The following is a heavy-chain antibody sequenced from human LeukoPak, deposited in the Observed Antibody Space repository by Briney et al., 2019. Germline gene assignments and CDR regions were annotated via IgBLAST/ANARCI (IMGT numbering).Heavy chain of an antibody. CDR2: INPYSGGT. V-gene: IGHV1-2*06. CDR3: ARDTSGWSNGKFYFYMDV. J-gene: IGHJ6*03. D-gene: IGHD6-19*01. CDR1: GYSFSDYY. Sequence: ASVKVSCKASGYSFSDYYMNWVRQAPGQGLEWMERINPYSGGTKFAQKLQGRVTLTRDTSTSTVYMELSRLTSGDTALYYCARDTSGWSNGKFYFYMDVWGKGTTVTVSS.